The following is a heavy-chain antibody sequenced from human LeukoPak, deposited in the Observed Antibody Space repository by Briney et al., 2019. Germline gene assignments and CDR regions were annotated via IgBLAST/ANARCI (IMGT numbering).Heavy chain of an antibody. CDR3: ARRLQYRWFDP. CDR1: NYTLTSYG. CDR2: ISAYNGNT. Sequence: ASVKVSCKASNYTLTSYGFTWVRQAPGQGLEWMGWISAYNGNTNYAQKLQGRVTMTRDTSISTAYMELSRLRSDDTAVYYCARRLQYRWFDPWGQGTLVTVSS. V-gene: IGHV1-18*01. J-gene: IGHJ5*02. D-gene: IGHD4-11*01.